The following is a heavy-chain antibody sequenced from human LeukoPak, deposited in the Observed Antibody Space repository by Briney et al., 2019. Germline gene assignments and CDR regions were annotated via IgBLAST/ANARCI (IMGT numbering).Heavy chain of an antibody. V-gene: IGHV1-2*02. CDR3: ARIVRGSAATDY. CDR1: GYTFTGYY. CDR2: INPNGGGT. J-gene: IGHJ4*02. Sequence: GASVKVSCKASGYTFTGYYMHWVRQAPGQGLEWMGWINPNGGGTNYAQKFQGRVTMTRDTSISTAYMELSRLRSDDTAVYYCARIVRGSAATDYWGQGTLVTVSS. D-gene: IGHD2-15*01.